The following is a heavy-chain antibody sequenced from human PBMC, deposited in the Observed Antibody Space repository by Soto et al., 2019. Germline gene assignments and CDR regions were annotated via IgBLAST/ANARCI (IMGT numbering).Heavy chain of an antibody. J-gene: IGHJ6*02. V-gene: IGHV3-23*01. D-gene: IGHD4-4*01. CDR1: GFTFSSYA. Sequence: DVQLLESGGGLVQPGGSLRLSCAASGFTFSSYAMSWVRQAPGKGLEWVSAISGSGGSTYYADSVKGRFTISRDNSKNTLYLQMNSLRAEDTAVYYCAKANYLLQLHLYYYYGMDVWGQGTTVTVSS. CDR3: AKANYLLQLHLYYYYGMDV. CDR2: ISGSGGST.